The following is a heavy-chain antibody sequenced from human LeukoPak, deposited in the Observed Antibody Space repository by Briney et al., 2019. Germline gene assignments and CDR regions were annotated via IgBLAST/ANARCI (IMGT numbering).Heavy chain of an antibody. CDR1: GGSISSSSYY. CDR3: ARHYGGNPVY. J-gene: IGHJ4*02. V-gene: IGHV4-39*01. Sequence: SETLSLTCTVSGGSISSSSYYWGWIRQPPGKGLEWIGSIYYSGSTYYNPSLKSQVTISVDTSKNQFSLKLSSVTAADTAAYYCARHYGGNPVYWGQGTLVTVSS. D-gene: IGHD4-23*01. CDR2: IYYSGST.